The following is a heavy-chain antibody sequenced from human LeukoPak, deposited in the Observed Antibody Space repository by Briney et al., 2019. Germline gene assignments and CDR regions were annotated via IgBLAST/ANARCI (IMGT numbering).Heavy chain of an antibody. CDR3: ASSYYDILTGYYRPGLFDY. Sequence: SGGSLRLSCAASGFTFSSYSMNWVRQAPGKGLEWVSSISSSSSYIYYADSVKGRFTISRDNAKNSLYLQMNSLRAEDTAVYYCASSYYDILTGYYRPGLFDYWGQGTLVTVSP. V-gene: IGHV3-21*01. J-gene: IGHJ4*02. D-gene: IGHD3-9*01. CDR1: GFTFSSYS. CDR2: ISSSSSYI.